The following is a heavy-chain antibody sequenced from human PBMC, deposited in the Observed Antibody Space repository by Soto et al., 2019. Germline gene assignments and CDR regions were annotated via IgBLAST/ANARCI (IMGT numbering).Heavy chain of an antibody. CDR3: ARLNGYCVSTSCHGYYGMGV. CDR1: GGSISPHY. J-gene: IGHJ6*02. V-gene: IGHV4-59*08. CDR2: IYYAGTS. D-gene: IGHD2-2*03. Sequence: SETLSLTCTVSGGSISPHYWSWFRRPPGKGLEWIGYIYYAGTSSYNPSLLSRVTISVETSKKEFSLRLTSVTAADTAVYYCARLNGYCVSTSCHGYYGMGVWGQGTTVTVSS.